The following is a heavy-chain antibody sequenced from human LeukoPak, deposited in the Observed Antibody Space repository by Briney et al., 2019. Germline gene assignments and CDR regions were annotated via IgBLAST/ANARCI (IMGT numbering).Heavy chain of an antibody. Sequence: SETLSLTCTVSGGSISSYYWSWIRQPPGKGLEWIGCIYYSGSTNYNPPLKSRVTISVDTSKNQFSLKLSSVTAADTAVYYCARSLISGYRYYYYYMDVWGKGTTVTVSS. CDR1: GGSISSYY. V-gene: IGHV4-59*01. J-gene: IGHJ6*03. D-gene: IGHD5-18*01. CDR3: ARSLISGYRYYYYYMDV. CDR2: IYYSGST.